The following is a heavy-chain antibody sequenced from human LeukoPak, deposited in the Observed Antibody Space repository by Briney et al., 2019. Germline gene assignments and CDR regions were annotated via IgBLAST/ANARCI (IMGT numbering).Heavy chain of an antibody. V-gene: IGHV1-2*02. CDR3: ARGPAATAYYYYYMDV. CDR2: INPNSGGT. Sequence: GASVKVSCKASGYTFTGYYMHWVRQAPGQGLEWMGWINPNSGGTNYAQKFQGRVTMTRDTSIGTAYMELSRLRSDDTAVYYRARGPAATAYYYYYMDVWGKGTTVTVSS. CDR1: GYTFTGYY. J-gene: IGHJ6*03. D-gene: IGHD2-2*01.